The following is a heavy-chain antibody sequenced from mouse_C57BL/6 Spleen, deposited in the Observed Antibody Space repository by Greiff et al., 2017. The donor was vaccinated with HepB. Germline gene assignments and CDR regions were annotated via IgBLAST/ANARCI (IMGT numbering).Heavy chain of an antibody. CDR3: ARDLTTGAY. D-gene: IGHD1-1*01. J-gene: IGHJ3*01. CDR1: GYAFSSSW. Sequence: QVQLQQSGPELVKPGASVKISCKASGYAFSSSWMNWVKQRPGKGLEWIGRIYPGDGDTNYNGKFKGKATLTADKSSSTAYMQLSSLTSEDSAVYFCARDLTTGAYWGQGTLVTVSA. CDR2: IYPGDGDT. V-gene: IGHV1-82*01.